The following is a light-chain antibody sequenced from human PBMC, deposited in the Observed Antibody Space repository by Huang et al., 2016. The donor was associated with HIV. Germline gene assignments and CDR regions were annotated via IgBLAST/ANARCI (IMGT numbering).Light chain of an antibody. CDR1: QSVLYSSNNKNY. Sequence: DIVMTQSPDSLAVSLGERATINCKSSQSVLYSSNNKNYLAWYQQKPGQPPKLLIYCASTRESVVPDRFSGSGSGTDFTLTISSLQAEDVAVYYCQQYYSTRTFGQGTKVEIK. J-gene: IGKJ1*01. CDR3: QQYYSTRT. CDR2: CAS. V-gene: IGKV4-1*01.